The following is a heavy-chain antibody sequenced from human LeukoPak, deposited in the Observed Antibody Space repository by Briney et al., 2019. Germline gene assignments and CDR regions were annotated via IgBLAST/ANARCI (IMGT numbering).Heavy chain of an antibody. D-gene: IGHD2-15*01. CDR1: GGSISSGSYY. CDR2: IYTSGST. V-gene: IGHV4-61*02. J-gene: IGHJ4*02. CDR3: ARGYCSGGSCYLFDY. Sequence: PSETLSLTCTVSGGSISSGSYYWSWIRQPAGKGLEWIGRIYTSGSTNYNPSLKSRVTISVDTSKNQFSLKLSSVTAADTAVYYCARGYCSGGSCYLFDYWGQGTLVTVSP.